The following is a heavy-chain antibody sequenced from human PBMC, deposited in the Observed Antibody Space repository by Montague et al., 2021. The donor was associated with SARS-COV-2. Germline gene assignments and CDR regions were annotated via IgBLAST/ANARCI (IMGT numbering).Heavy chain of an antibody. J-gene: IGHJ1*01. D-gene: IGHD1-1*01. CDR3: TRLSLGWNTD. CDR2: IYFSGST. V-gene: IGHV4-59*08. Sequence: SETLSLTCTVSGDSMTDSYWSWIRQPPGKGLEYIGYIYFSGSTNCNPSLKSRLTISVDTSKNQFSLKLSSVTAADTAVYPCTRLSLGWNTDWGQGTLVTVSS. CDR1: GDSMTDSY.